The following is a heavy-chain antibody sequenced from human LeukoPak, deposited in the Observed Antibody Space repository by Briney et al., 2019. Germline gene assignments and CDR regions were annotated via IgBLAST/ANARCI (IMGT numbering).Heavy chain of an antibody. CDR2: IGGRGGST. V-gene: IGHV3-23*01. J-gene: IGHJ3*02. CDR1: GFRFSDFT. CDR3: AKDAFDI. Sequence: GGSLRLSCAASGFRFSDFTMTWVRQAPGKGPEWVSAIGGRGGSTYYADSVKGRFTISRDNSKNTLYLQMNSLRAEDTAVYYCAKDAFDIWGQGTMVTVSS.